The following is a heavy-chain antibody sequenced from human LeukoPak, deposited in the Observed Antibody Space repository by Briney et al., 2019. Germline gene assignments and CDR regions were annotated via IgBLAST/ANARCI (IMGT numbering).Heavy chain of an antibody. Sequence: ASVKVSCKASGYTFINYDFSWVRQAPGQGLEWMGWISTYNGNTNYAQKLQGRVTMTTDTSTSTAYMELRSLRSDDTAVYYCARQGYGGNPQGAADYWGQGTLDTVSS. V-gene: IGHV1-18*01. J-gene: IGHJ4*02. CDR3: ARQGYGGNPQGAADY. CDR1: GYTFINYD. D-gene: IGHD4-23*01. CDR2: ISTYNGNT.